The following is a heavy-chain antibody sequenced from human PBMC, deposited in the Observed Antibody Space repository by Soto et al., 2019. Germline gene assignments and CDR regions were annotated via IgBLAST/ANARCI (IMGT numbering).Heavy chain of an antibody. CDR3: ARGVGFGYYYYHMDL. CDR2: IYYSGSA. J-gene: IGHJ6*02. D-gene: IGHD3-10*01. V-gene: IGHV4-61*01. Sequence: SETLSLTCTVSGDSVTSVSDYWSWIRQPPGKGLEWIGYIYYSGSADYNPSLGSRVTISIDTSKNKFSLKLTSVTAADTAVYYCARGVGFGYYYYHMDLWGQGTTVTVSS. CDR1: GDSVTSVSDY.